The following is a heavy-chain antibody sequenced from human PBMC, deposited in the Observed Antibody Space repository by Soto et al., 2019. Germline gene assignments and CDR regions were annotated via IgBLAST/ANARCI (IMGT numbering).Heavy chain of an antibody. CDR1: GFTFSSYG. D-gene: IGHD2-15*01. J-gene: IGHJ6*02. Sequence: QVQLVESGGGVVQPGRSLRLSCAASGFTFSSYGMHWVRQAPGKGLEWVAVIWYDGSNKYYADSVKGRFTISRDNSKNTLYLQMNSLRAEDTAVYYCARDIVVVEYYYGMDVWGQGTTVTVSS. V-gene: IGHV3-33*01. CDR3: ARDIVVVEYYYGMDV. CDR2: IWYDGSNK.